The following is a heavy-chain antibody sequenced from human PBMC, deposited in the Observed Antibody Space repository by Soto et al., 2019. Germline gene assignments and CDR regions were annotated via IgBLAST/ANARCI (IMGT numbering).Heavy chain of an antibody. CDR2: IYSGGNT. D-gene: IGHD3-22*01. CDR3: ARESYDRSGYYYGMDV. V-gene: IGHV3-66*01. CDR1: GFTVSSNY. Sequence: GGSLRLSCAASGFTVSSNYMSWVRQAPGKGLEWVSVIYSGGNTYYADSVKGRFTISRDNSKNTLYFQMNSLRAEDTAVYYCARESYDRSGYYYGMDVWGQGTTVTVSS. J-gene: IGHJ6*02.